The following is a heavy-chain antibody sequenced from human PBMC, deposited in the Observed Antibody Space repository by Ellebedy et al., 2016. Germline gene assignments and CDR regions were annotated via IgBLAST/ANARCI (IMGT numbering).Heavy chain of an antibody. J-gene: IGHJ5*02. Sequence: GESLKISCAASGFTFSSYGMHWVRQAPGKGLEWVAVIWYDGSNKYYADSVKGRFTISRGNSKNTLYLQMNSLRAEDTAVYYCARSNSGSYSTWGQGTLVTVSS. CDR3: ARSNSGSYST. V-gene: IGHV3-33*01. CDR1: GFTFSSYG. D-gene: IGHD1-26*01. CDR2: IWYDGSNK.